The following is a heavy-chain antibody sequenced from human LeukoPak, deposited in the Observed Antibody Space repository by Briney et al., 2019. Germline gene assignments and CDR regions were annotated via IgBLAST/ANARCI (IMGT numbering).Heavy chain of an antibody. CDR3: ARGLVVTGVDY. J-gene: IGHJ4*02. CDR1: GDSVSSNSTA. V-gene: IGHV6-1*01. D-gene: IGHD3/OR15-3a*01. Sequence: SQTLSLTSAISGDSVSSNSTAWNWISHSPSRGLEWRGRTKYRAKSYNDYAGAVKSRITINPNTSKNQFSLPLNSVTPADTAVYYCARGLVVTGVDYWGQGTLVTVSS. CDR2: TKYRAKSYN.